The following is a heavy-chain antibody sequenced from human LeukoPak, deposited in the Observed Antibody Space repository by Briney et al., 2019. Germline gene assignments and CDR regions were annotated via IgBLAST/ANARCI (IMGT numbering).Heavy chain of an antibody. CDR1: GFTFSSYG. V-gene: IGHV3-33*06. D-gene: IGHD3-10*01. CDR2: MWYDGSNK. CDR3: AKERYGSGSYLDR. J-gene: IGHJ5*02. Sequence: GGSLRLSCAASGFTFSSYGMHWVRQAPGKGLEWVAVMWYDGSNKYYADSVKGRFTISRDNSKNTLYLQMNSLRAEDTAVYYCAKERYGSGSYLDRWGQGTLVTVSS.